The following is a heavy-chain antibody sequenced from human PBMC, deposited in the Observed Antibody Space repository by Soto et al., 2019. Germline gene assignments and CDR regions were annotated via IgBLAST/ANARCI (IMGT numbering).Heavy chain of an antibody. J-gene: IGHJ3*01. D-gene: IGHD2-15*01. CDR3: ARARWYDAFDV. V-gene: IGHV4-38-2*01. CDR1: GFFSSSGNY. CDR2: IFHGGNI. Sequence: PSETLSLTCADSGFFSSSGNYWGWIRKPPGKGLEWIGSIFHGGNIYYNPSLKSRVTISVDMSKNQFSLKLNSVTTADTAVYYCARARWYDAFDVWAQGTAVTVSS.